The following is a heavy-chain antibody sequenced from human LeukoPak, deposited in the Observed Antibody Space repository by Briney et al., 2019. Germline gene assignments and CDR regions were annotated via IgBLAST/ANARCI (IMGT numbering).Heavy chain of an antibody. CDR2: ISCSGGST. CDR3: ATRETIPWSIAAPPGMLAFDY. CDR1: GFSCISYS. Sequence: GGSLILSCAASGFSCISYSMSWVRQAPGKELEGFSAISCSGGSTYYADSVKGRFSISRDNSKNTLYMQMNSLRGEDTAVNSCATRETIPWSIAAPPGMLAFDYWGQGTLVTVSS. J-gene: IGHJ4*02. D-gene: IGHD6-6*01. V-gene: IGHV3-23*01.